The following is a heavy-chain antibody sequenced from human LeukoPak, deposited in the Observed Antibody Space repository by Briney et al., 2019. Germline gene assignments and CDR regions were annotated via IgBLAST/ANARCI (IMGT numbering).Heavy chain of an antibody. CDR1: GGSISSGGYY. CDR2: IYHSGST. D-gene: IGHD1-26*01. J-gene: IGHJ3*02. Sequence: SETLSLTCTVSGGSISSGGYYWSWIRQPPGKGLEWIGYIYHSGSTYYNPSPKSRVTISVDTSKNQFSLKLSSVTAADTAVYYCARDPPSLRVGGAFDIWGQGTMDTVSS. CDR3: ARDPPSLRVGGAFDI. V-gene: IGHV4-30-2*01.